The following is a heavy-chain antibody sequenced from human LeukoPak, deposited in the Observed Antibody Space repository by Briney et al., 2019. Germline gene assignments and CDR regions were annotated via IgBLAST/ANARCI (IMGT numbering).Heavy chain of an antibody. D-gene: IGHD3-22*01. CDR1: GYSFSSYW. Sequence: GESLRISCKGSGYSFSSYWITWVRQMPGKGLEWMGKIDPSDSKTAYSPSFQGHVTISADKSVNTAYLQWSSLTASDTAMYYCARHWSDDSRGYSLGYWGQGTLVTVSS. V-gene: IGHV5-10-1*01. CDR3: ARHWSDDSRGYSLGY. CDR2: IDPSDSKT. J-gene: IGHJ4*02.